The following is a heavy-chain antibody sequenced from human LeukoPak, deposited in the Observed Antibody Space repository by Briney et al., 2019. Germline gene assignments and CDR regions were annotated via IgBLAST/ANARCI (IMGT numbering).Heavy chain of an antibody. D-gene: IGHD5-18*01. CDR1: GGSISSYY. Sequence: PSGTLSLTCTVSGGSISSYYWSWIRQPPGKGLEWIGYIYYSGSTNYNPSLKSRVTISVDTSKNQFSLKLSSVTAADTAVYYCARGFSDTAMVSWGQGTLVTVSS. CDR3: ARGFSDTAMVS. CDR2: IYYSGST. J-gene: IGHJ4*02. V-gene: IGHV4-59*01.